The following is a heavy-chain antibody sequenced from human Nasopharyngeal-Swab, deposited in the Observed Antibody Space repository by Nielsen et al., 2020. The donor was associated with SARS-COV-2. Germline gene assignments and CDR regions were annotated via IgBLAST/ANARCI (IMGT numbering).Heavy chain of an antibody. CDR3: ARGIRYCSGGSCYSNYYYGMDV. V-gene: IGHV3-21*01. D-gene: IGHD2-15*01. J-gene: IGHJ6*02. Sequence: GGSLRLSCAASGFTFSSYSMNWVRQAPGKGLEWVSSISSSSSYIYYADSVKGRFTISRDNAKNSLYLQMNSLRAEDTAVYYCARGIRYCSGGSCYSNYYYGMDVWGQGTTVTVSS. CDR2: ISSSSSYI. CDR1: GFTFSSYS.